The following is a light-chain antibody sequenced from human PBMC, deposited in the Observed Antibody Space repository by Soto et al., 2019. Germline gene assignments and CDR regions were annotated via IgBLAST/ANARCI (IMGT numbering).Light chain of an antibody. V-gene: IGKV1-27*01. CDR3: QKYNSAPRT. J-gene: IGKJ1*01. Sequence: DIQMTQSPSSLSASVGDRVTITCRASQGISSYLAWYQQKPGKVPKLLIYHASTLQSGVPSRFSGSGSVTDFTLTISSLQPEDVGTYYCQKYNSAPRTFGQGTKVEIK. CDR2: HAS. CDR1: QGISSY.